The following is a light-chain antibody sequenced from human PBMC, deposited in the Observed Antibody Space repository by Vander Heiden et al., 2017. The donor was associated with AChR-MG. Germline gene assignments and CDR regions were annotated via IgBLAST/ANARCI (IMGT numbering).Light chain of an antibody. CDR2: DSS. CDR3: HLHSSSSWA. Sequence: EIVLTQSPGTLSLSPGTRATLSCRASQSVSSTFFAWYQQKPAQAPRLLIYDSSTRATGIPDRFSGSGSGTDFTLTINRLEPEDSAVYFCHLHSSSSWAYGQGTKVEIK. CDR1: QSVSSTF. J-gene: IGKJ1*01. V-gene: IGKV3-20*01.